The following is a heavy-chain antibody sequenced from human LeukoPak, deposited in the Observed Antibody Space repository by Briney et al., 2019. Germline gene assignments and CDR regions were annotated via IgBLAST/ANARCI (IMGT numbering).Heavy chain of an antibody. CDR3: ARINFEYSSSYYFDY. D-gene: IGHD6-6*01. CDR2: INPSGGST. V-gene: IGHV1-46*01. Sequence: GASVKVSCKASGYTFTSYYMHWVRQAPGQGLEWTGIINPSGGSTSYAQKFQGRVTMTRDTSTSTVYMELSSLRSEDTAVYYCARINFEYSSSYYFDYWGQGTLVTVSS. J-gene: IGHJ4*02. CDR1: GYTFTSYY.